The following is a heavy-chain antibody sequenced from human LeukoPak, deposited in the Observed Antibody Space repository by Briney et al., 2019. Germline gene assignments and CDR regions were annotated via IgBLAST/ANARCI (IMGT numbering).Heavy chain of an antibody. J-gene: IGHJ5*02. D-gene: IGHD3-3*01. V-gene: IGHV4-39*01. Sequence: ASETLSLTCNVSGGSISSSNYYWAWIRQPPGKGLGWIGSLYYRGSTYYNPSLKSRVAISVDTSENQFSLKLSSVTAADTAVYYCARLSRGLPQPDYDFWSGFPNWFDPWGQGTLVTVSS. CDR2: LYYRGST. CDR3: ARLSRGLPQPDYDFWSGFPNWFDP. CDR1: GGSISSSNYY.